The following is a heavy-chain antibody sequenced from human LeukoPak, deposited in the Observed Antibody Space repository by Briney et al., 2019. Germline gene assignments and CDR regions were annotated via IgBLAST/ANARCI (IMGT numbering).Heavy chain of an antibody. D-gene: IGHD3-3*01. CDR2: MNPNSGNT. CDR1: GYTFTSYD. J-gene: IGHJ6*03. CDR3: ARSNNYDFWSGYYFRFHGYMDV. V-gene: IGHV1-8*01. Sequence: ASVKVSCKASGYTFTSYDINWVRQATGQGLEWMGWMNPNSGNTGYAQKFQGRVTITADESTSTAYMELSSLRSEDTAVYYCARSNNYDFWSGYYFRFHGYMDVWGKGTTVTVSS.